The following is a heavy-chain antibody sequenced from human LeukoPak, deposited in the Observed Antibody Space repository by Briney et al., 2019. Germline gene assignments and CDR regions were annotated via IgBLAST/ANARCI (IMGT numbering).Heavy chain of an antibody. CDR1: GGSFSGYY. CDR2: INHSGST. CDR3: ARGRYFDWGGADY. J-gene: IGHJ4*02. V-gene: IGHV4-34*01. Sequence: SETLSLTCAVYGGSFSGYYWSWIRQPPEKGLEWIGEINHSGSTNYNPSLKSRVTISVDTSKNQFSLKLSSVTAADTAVYYCARGRYFDWGGADYWGQGTLVTVSS. D-gene: IGHD3-9*01.